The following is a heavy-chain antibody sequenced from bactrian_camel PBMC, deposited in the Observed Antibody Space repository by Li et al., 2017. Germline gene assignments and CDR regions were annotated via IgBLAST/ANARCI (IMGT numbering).Heavy chain of an antibody. J-gene: IGHJ6*01. V-gene: IGHV3S53*01. CDR2: MSGDGST. D-gene: IGHD4*01. CDR1: GFSFEDSD. Sequence: HVQLVESGGDSVHSGGSLRLSCKHSGFSFEDSDIGWSRQAPGNVCELVAVMSGDGSTEYTESVKGRFHISQDDAKKTVYLQMNSLQPDDAGVYYCAAEPKGTTSRATIVTILVIGARGPRSPSP. CDR3: AAEPKGTTSRATIVTILV.